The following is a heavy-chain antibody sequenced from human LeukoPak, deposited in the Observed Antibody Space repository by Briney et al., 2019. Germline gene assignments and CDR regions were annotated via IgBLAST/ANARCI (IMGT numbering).Heavy chain of an antibody. D-gene: IGHD6-19*01. Sequence: PGDSLRLSCAASGFTFTKYWMTWVRQAPGKGLEWVGNIKQDGSDKNYMDSVKGRFTISRDNTKNSVYLQMSSLRAEDTAVYYCARTTSGWSFDYWGQGTQVTVSS. CDR1: GFTFTKYW. CDR2: IKQDGSDK. CDR3: ARTTSGWSFDY. V-gene: IGHV3-7*01. J-gene: IGHJ4*02.